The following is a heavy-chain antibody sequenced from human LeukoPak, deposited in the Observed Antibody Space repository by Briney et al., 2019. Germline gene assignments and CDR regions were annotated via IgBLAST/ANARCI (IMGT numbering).Heavy chain of an antibody. J-gene: IGHJ5*02. CDR3: ARNKVSAYYYDSSGSTSWFDP. V-gene: IGHV1-46*01. D-gene: IGHD3-22*01. CDR2: INPSGGST. Sequence: ASVKVSCKASGYTFTSYYMHWVRQAPGQGLEWMGIINPSGGSTSYAQKFQGRVTMTRDMSTSTVYMELSSLRSEDTAVYYCARNKVSAYYYDSSGSTSWFDPWGQGTLVTVSS. CDR1: GYTFTSYY.